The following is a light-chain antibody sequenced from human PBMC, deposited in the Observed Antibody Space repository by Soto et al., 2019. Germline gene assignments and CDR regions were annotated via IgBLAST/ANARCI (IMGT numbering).Light chain of an antibody. Sequence: QSALTQPRSVSGYPGQSVTISFTGTSYDVGDYKYVSWYRKHPGKAPKLMIYDISERPSGVPDRFSGSKSGNTASLTISGLQAEDEADYYCCSYAGSYSYVFGTGTKVTVL. CDR2: DIS. J-gene: IGLJ1*01. V-gene: IGLV2-11*01. CDR1: SYDVGDYKY. CDR3: CSYAGSYSYV.